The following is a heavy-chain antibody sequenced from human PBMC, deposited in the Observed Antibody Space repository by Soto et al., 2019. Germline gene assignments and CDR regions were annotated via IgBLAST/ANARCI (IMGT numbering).Heavy chain of an antibody. D-gene: IGHD3-22*01. J-gene: IGHJ4*02. CDR3: ARGAYFHAKNGYYYFDF. CDR2: SFYSGTP. Sequence: KPSGTPALSCTVSGDSISSGDYYWTWLRQPPGKGLEWIGYSFYSGTPYYNPSLKSRVSISGDTSKNQFSLKVTSVAAADTAVYFCARGAYFHAKNGYYYFDFWGPRTRGT. CDR1: GDSISSGDYY. V-gene: IGHV4-30-4*01.